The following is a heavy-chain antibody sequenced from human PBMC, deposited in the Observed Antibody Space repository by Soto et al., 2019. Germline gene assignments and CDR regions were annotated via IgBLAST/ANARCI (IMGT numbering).Heavy chain of an antibody. V-gene: IGHV4-31*03. CDR2: IYYTGST. D-gene: IGHD3-3*02. J-gene: IGHJ4*02. CDR3: RRRGNKRLAPDFDY. Sequence: TLSLPCTVSGGCISTGGYYWSWIRQNPGKGLEWIGYIYYTGSTYYNPSLKSRVTISVDTSKNQFSLKLSSVTAADTAFYYCRRRGNKRLAPDFDYRGQGIL. CDR1: GGCISTGGYY.